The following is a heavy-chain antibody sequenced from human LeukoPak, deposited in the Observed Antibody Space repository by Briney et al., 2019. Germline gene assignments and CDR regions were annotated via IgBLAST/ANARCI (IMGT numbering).Heavy chain of an antibody. Sequence: SETLSLTCTVSGGSISSSSYYWGWIRQPPGKGLEWIGSIYYSGSTYYNPSLKSRVTISVDTSKNQFSLKLSSVTAADTAVYYCTYDFWSGYYTPSNDYWGQGTLVTVSS. J-gene: IGHJ4*02. CDR1: GGSISSSSYY. CDR2: IYYSGST. V-gene: IGHV4-39*01. CDR3: TYDFWSGYYTPSNDY. D-gene: IGHD3-3*01.